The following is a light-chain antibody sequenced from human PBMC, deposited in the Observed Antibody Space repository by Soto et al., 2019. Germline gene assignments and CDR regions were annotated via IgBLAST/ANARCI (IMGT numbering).Light chain of an antibody. Sequence: QSALTQPPSASGSPGQSVTISCTGTSSDVGGYNYVSWYQQHPGKAPKLMIYEVSKRPSGVPVRFSGSKSGNTASLTVSGLQADDEADYYCSSYAGSNNVVFGGGTKLTVL. CDR3: SSYAGSNNVV. V-gene: IGLV2-8*01. J-gene: IGLJ2*01. CDR1: SSDVGGYNY. CDR2: EVS.